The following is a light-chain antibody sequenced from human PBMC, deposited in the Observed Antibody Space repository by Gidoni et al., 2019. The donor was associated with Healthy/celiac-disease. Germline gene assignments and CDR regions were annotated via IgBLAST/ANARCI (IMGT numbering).Light chain of an antibody. CDR2: AAS. Sequence: TQMTKSPSSLSASVGDRVTITCRASQSISSYLNWYQQKPGKAPKLLIYAASSLQSGVPSRFSGSGSGTDFTLTISSLQPEDFATYYCQQSYSTPPSFGQGTKLEIK. CDR1: QSISSY. CDR3: QQSYSTPPS. J-gene: IGKJ2*03. V-gene: IGKV1-39*01.